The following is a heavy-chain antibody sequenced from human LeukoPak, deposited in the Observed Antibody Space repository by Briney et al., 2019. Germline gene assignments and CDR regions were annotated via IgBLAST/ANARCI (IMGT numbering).Heavy chain of an antibody. CDR3: ARTLYDSSGYYLLYYYGMDV. Sequence: PSETLSLTCIVSGGSISSGGYYWSWIRQHPGKGLEWIGYIYYSGSTYYNPSLKSRVTISVDTSKNQFSLKLSSVTAADTAVYYCARTLYDSSGYYLLYYYGMDVWGQGTTVTVSS. CDR1: GGSISSGGYY. V-gene: IGHV4-31*03. J-gene: IGHJ6*02. D-gene: IGHD3-22*01. CDR2: IYYSGST.